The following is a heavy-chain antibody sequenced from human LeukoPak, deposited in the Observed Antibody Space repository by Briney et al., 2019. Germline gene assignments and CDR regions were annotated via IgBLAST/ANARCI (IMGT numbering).Heavy chain of an antibody. J-gene: IGHJ5*02. D-gene: IGHD2-15*01. Sequence: SETLSLTCTVSGGSISSYYWSWIRQPPGEGLEWIGYTYYSGSTNYNPSLKSRVTISVDTSKNQFSLTLSSVTAADTAVYYSARDNCSGGSCHKLGFDPWGQGTLVTVSS. CDR2: TYYSGST. CDR1: GGSISSYY. CDR3: ARDNCSGGSCHKLGFDP. V-gene: IGHV4-59*01.